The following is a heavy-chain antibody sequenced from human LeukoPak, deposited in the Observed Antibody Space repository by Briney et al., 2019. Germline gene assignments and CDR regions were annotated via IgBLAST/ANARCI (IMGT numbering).Heavy chain of an antibody. D-gene: IGHD3-3*01. CDR2: IKQDGSEK. Sequence: PGGSLRLSCAASGFTFSSYWMSWVRQAPGKGLEWVANIKQDGSEKYYVDSVKGRFTISRDNAKNSLYLQMKSLRAEDTAVYYCARDARYYDFWIPVRYYYYYYMDVWGKGTTVTVSS. CDR1: GFTFSSYW. J-gene: IGHJ6*03. V-gene: IGHV3-7*01. CDR3: ARDARYYDFWIPVRYYYYYYMDV.